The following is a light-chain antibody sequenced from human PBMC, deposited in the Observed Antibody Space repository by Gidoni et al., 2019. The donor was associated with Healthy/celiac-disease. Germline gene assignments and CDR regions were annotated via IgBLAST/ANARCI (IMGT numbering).Light chain of an antibody. CDR3: QQYGSSPGIT. J-gene: IGKJ5*01. V-gene: IGKV3-20*01. Sequence: EIVLTQSPGTLSLSPGERATLSCRASQSVSSSYLAWYQQKPGQAPRLLLYGASSRATGLPDRFSGSGSGTDFTLTISRLEPEDFAVYYCQQYGSSPGITFGQGTRLEIK. CDR1: QSVSSSY. CDR2: GAS.